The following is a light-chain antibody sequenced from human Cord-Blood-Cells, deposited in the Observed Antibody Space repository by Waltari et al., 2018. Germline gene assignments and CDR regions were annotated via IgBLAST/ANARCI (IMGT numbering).Light chain of an antibody. V-gene: IGLV2-11*01. Sequence: QSALTQPRSVSGSPGQSVTISCPGTRRDVGGSNFVSWYQQHPGKAPKLMIYDVSKRPSGVPDRFSGSKSGNTASLTISGLQAEDEADYYCCSYAGSYVFGTGTKVTVL. J-gene: IGLJ1*01. CDR3: CSYAGSYV. CDR2: DVS. CDR1: RRDVGGSNF.